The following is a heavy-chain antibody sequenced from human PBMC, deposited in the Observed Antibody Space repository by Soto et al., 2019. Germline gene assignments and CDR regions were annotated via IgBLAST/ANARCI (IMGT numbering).Heavy chain of an antibody. Sequence: QVQLVQSGAEVKKPGSSVKVSCKASGGTFSSYVISWVRQAPGQGLEWMGGIIPIFGTVDYAQKFQGRVTITADKSPYTAYMELSSLRSEDTAVYYCARQLVPATSYYFDYWGQGTLVTVSS. CDR3: ARQLVPATSYYFDY. CDR2: IIPIFGTV. D-gene: IGHD2-2*01. CDR1: GGTFSSYV. V-gene: IGHV1-69*14. J-gene: IGHJ4*02.